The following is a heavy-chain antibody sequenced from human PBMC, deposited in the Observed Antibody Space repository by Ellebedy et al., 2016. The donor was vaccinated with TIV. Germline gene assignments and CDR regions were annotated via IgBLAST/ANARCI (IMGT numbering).Heavy chain of an antibody. D-gene: IGHD1-1*01. CDR3: TKRADNWGFFDY. J-gene: IGHJ4*01. CDR1: DFTFSRSW. Sequence: GESLKISCVASDFTFSRSWMHWVRQAPGKGLVWVSRIDGDATTTNYANSVKGRCSISRDNFKNTLFLQMHSLAAGDTAVYYCTKRADNWGFFDYWGHGTLVTVSS. CDR2: IDGDATTT. V-gene: IGHV3-74*01.